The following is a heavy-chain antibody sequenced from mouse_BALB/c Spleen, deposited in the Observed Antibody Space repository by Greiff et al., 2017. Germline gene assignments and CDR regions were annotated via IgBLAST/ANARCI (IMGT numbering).Heavy chain of an antibody. CDR2: IDPANGNT. CDR3: ARVDYDYAMDY. D-gene: IGHD2-4*01. Sequence: QRPEQGLEWIGRIDPANGNTKYDPKFQGKATITADTSSNTAYLQLSSLTSEDTAVYYCARVDYDYAMDYWGQGTSVTVSS. V-gene: IGHV14-3*02. J-gene: IGHJ4*01.